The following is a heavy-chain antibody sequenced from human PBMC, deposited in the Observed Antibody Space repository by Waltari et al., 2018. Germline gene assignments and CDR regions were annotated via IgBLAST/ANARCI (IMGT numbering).Heavy chain of an antibody. V-gene: IGHV4-61*09. CDR3: ARGPRAFYNY. CDR2: IYTSGST. Sequence: QVQLQESGPGLVKPSQTLSLTCTLSGGSISSGSSYWSWIRQPAGKGLEWIGYIYTSGSTNYNPSLKSRVTISVDTSKNQFSLKLSSVTAADTAVYYCARGPRAFYNYWGQGTLVTVSS. D-gene: IGHD3-10*01. J-gene: IGHJ4*02. CDR1: GGSISSGSSY.